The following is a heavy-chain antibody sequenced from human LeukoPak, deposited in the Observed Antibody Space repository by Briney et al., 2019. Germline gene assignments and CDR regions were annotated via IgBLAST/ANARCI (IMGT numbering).Heavy chain of an antibody. CDR3: ARASGWY. J-gene: IGHJ4*02. D-gene: IGHD6-19*01. CDR1: GGSISSYY. CDR2: YSGST. V-gene: IGHV4-59*01. Sequence: SETLSLTCTVSGGSISSYYWSWIRQPPGKGLEWIGYYSGSTNYNPSLKSRVTISVDTSKNQFSLKLSSVTAADTAVYYCARASGWYSGQGTLVTVSS.